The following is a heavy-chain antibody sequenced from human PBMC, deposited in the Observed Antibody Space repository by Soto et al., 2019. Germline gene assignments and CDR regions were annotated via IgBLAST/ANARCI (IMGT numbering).Heavy chain of an antibody. J-gene: IGHJ5*02. V-gene: IGHV3-33*01. CDR1: GFTFSSYG. Sequence: GGSLRLSCAASGFTFSSYGMHWVRQAPGKGLEWVAVIWYDGSNKYYADSVKGRFTISRDNSKNTLYLQMNSLRAEDTAVYYCARDLGSSAFFNSWFDPWGQGTLVTVSS. CDR2: IWYDGSNK. CDR3: ARDLGSSAFFNSWFDP. D-gene: IGHD6-6*01.